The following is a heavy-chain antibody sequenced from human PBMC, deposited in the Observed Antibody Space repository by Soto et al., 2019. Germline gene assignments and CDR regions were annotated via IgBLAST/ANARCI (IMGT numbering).Heavy chain of an antibody. CDR3: ARFAGSDPYCFVS. V-gene: IGHV3-53*01. Sequence: EVQLVESGGGLIQPGGSLRLSCAASGFTVSSNYMSWVRQAPGKGLEWVSVIYSGGSTYYADSVKGRFTISRDNSKYTLYLQMNSLRAEDTAVYYCARFAGSDPYCFVSWGQGSLDTVSS. CDR2: IYSGGST. J-gene: IGHJ5*01. CDR1: GFTVSSNY. D-gene: IGHD6-25*01.